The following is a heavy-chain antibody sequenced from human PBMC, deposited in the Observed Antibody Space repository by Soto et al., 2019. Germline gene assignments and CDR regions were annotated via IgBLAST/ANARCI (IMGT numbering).Heavy chain of an antibody. D-gene: IGHD2-2*01. J-gene: IGHJ4*02. CDR2: IYYSGST. CDR1: GGSINSGDYY. CDR3: AREGFYDRKIDY. Sequence: QVQLQESGPGLVKPSQTLSLTCTVSGGSINSGDYYWSWIRQPPGKGLEWIGYIYYSGSTYYNPSLQSRVTISVDTSKNQFPLKLSSVTAADTAVYYCAREGFYDRKIDYWGQGILVTVSS. V-gene: IGHV4-30-4*01.